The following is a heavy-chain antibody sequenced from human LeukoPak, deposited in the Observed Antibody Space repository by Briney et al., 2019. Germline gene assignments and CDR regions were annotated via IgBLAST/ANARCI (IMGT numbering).Heavy chain of an antibody. CDR2: ISGSGGST. CDR1: GFTFSSYG. CDR3: ARDRSSGWYDY. Sequence: PGGSLRLSCAASGFTFSSYGMSWVRQAPGKGLEWVSAISGSGGSTYYADSVKGRFTISRDNAKNSLYLQMNSLRAEDTAVYYCARDRSSGWYDYWGQGTLVTVSS. J-gene: IGHJ4*02. D-gene: IGHD6-19*01. V-gene: IGHV3-23*01.